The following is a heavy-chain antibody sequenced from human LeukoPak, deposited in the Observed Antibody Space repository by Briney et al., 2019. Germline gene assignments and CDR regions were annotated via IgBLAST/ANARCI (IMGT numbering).Heavy chain of an antibody. CDR3: ARHQCSGTSFYNFYFYAMDV. CDR2: IYYSWST. D-gene: IGHD2-2*02. Sequence: SETLSLTCSVSGGSLSGSNYYWGWIRQPPGKGLEWIGTIYYSWSTHYNPSLKSRVTISVDTSKNQFSLKLSSVTAADTAVYYCARHQCSGTSFYNFYFYAMDVWGQGTTVTVSS. CDR1: GGSLSGSNYY. J-gene: IGHJ6*02. V-gene: IGHV4-39*01.